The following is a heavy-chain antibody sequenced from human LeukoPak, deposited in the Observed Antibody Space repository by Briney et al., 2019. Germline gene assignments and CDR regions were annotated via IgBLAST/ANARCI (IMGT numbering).Heavy chain of an antibody. CDR1: GGSISSSSYY. CDR2: IYYSGST. D-gene: IGHD5-18*01. V-gene: IGHV4-39*01. Sequence: SDTLSLTCTVSGGSISSSSYYWGWIRQPPGKGLEKIGSIYYSGSTYYNPSPKSRVTISVDTSKNQFSLKLSSVTAADTAVYYCARHERGGSYDPFDYWGQGTLVTVSS. J-gene: IGHJ4*02. CDR3: ARHERGGSYDPFDY.